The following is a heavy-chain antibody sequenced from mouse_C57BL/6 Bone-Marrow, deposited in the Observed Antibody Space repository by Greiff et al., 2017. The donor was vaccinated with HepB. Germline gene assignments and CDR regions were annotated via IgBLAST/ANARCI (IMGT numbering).Heavy chain of an antibody. V-gene: IGHV1-62-2*01. CDR2: FYPGSGSI. CDR1: GYTFTEYT. D-gene: IGHD1-1*01. CDR3: ARHEEGYYYGSSYRYYAMDY. J-gene: IGHJ4*01. Sequence: VQLQHSGAELVKPGASVKLSCKASGYTFTEYTIHWVKQRSGQGLEWIGWFYPGSGSIKYNEKFKDKATLTADKSSSTVYMELSRLTSEDSAVYFCARHEEGYYYGSSYRYYAMDYWGQGTSVTVSS.